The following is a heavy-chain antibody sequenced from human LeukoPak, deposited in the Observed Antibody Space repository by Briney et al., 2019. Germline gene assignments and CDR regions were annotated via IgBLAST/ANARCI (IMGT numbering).Heavy chain of an antibody. V-gene: IGHV3-30*04. J-gene: IGHJ4*02. CDR3: ARSIAVAGRLFDY. Sequence: PGRSLRLSCAASGLTFSSYAMHWVRQAPGKGLEWVAVISYDGSNKYYADSVKGRFTISRDNSKNTLYLQMNSLRAEDTAVYYCARSIAVAGRLFDYWGQGTLVTVSS. CDR2: ISYDGSNK. D-gene: IGHD6-19*01. CDR1: GLTFSSYA.